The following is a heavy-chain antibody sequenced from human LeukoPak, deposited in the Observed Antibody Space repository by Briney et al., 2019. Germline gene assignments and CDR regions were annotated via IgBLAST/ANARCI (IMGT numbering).Heavy chain of an antibody. J-gene: IGHJ4*02. Sequence: ASVKVSCKASGYTFTSYYMHWVRQAPGQGLEWMGIINPSGGSTSYAQKFQGGVTMTRDTSTSTVYMELSSLRSEDTAVYYCAREKIIVGATFVFDYWGQGTLVTVSS. CDR1: GYTFTSYY. CDR2: INPSGGST. CDR3: AREKIIVGATFVFDY. V-gene: IGHV1-46*03. D-gene: IGHD1-26*01.